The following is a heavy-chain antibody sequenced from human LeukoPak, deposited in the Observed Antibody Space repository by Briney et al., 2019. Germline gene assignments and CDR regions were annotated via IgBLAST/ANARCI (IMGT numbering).Heavy chain of an antibody. CDR1: GFTVSSNY. V-gene: IGHV3-66*01. J-gene: IGHJ4*02. CDR2: IYSGGST. Sequence: GGSLRLSCAASGFTVSSNYMSWVRQAPGKGLEWVSVIYSGGSTYYADSVKGRFTISRDNSKNTLYLQMNSLRAEDTAVYYCARGGYYYDSSGYYWPYFDYWGQGTLVTVSS. CDR3: ARGGYYYDSSGYYWPYFDY. D-gene: IGHD3-22*01.